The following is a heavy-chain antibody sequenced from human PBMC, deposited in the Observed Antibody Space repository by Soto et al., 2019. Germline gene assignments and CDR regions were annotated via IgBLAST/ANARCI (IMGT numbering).Heavy chain of an antibody. V-gene: IGHV4-59*12. CDR1: GRSITSYY. CDR2: IYDNGIT. Sequence: QVVLQESGPGLVKPSETLSLTCSVSGRSITSYYWSWVRQPPGKGLEWIGYIYDNGITSQNPSLKSRVTMSADTSQNQFSLKLTSVTGADTAGYYCARTYDSNGYANEFDAWGQGILVTVTS. CDR3: ARTYDSNGYANEFDA. J-gene: IGHJ4*02. D-gene: IGHD3-22*01.